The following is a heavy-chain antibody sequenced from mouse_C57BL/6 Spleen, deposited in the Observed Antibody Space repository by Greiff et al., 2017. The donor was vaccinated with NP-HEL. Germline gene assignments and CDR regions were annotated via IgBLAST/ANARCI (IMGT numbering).Heavy chain of an antibody. CDR3: ARNYYYGSSYWYFDV. Sequence: VKLQESGPGLVQPSQSLSITCTVSGFSLTSYGVHWVRQSPGKGLEWLGVIWSCGSTDYNAAFISRLSISKDNSKSQVFFKMNSLQADDTAIYYCARNYYYGSSYWYFDVWGTGTTVTVSS. CDR2: IWSCGST. V-gene: IGHV2-2*01. CDR1: GFSLTSYG. J-gene: IGHJ1*03. D-gene: IGHD1-1*01.